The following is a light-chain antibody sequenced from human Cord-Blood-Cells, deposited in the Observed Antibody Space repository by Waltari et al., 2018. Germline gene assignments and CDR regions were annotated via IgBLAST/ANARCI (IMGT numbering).Light chain of an antibody. V-gene: IGKV1-39*01. J-gene: IGKJ2*01. CDR3: QQSYSTPYT. Sequence: DIHMTQSPSSLSASVGDRVTITCQAIQSISSYLNWYQQKPGNAPKLLIYAASSLQSGLPSRFSGSGSGTDFTLTISSLQPEDFATYYCQQSYSTPYTFGQGTKLEIK. CDR1: QSISSY. CDR2: AAS.